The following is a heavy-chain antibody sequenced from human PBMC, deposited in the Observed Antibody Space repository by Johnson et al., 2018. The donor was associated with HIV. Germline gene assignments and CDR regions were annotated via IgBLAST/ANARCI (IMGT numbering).Heavy chain of an antibody. Sequence: QMLLVESGGGVVQSGRSLRLSCAASGFTFSSYGMHWVRQAPGKGLEWVAVIWYDGSNKYYADSVKGRFTISRDNSKNTLYLQMNSLRAEDTAVYYCARDPSVDTAMGHDAFDIWGQGTMVTVSS. CDR3: ARDPSVDTAMGHDAFDI. CDR2: IWYDGSNK. V-gene: IGHV3-33*01. J-gene: IGHJ3*02. D-gene: IGHD5-18*01. CDR1: GFTFSSYG.